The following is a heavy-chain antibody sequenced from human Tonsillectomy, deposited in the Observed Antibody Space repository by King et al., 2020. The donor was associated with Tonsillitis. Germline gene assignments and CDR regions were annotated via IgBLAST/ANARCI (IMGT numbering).Heavy chain of an antibody. J-gene: IGHJ3*02. CDR2: ISHSGST. V-gene: IGHV4-30-2*01. CDR3: ARVRYYDSSDWAFDI. Sequence: LQLQESGSGLVKPSQTLSLTCAVSGGSITSGGSSWSWIRQPPGEGLEWIGYISHSGSTFYNPSLKNRVTISGDMSKNQFSLRLTSVTAADTAVYYCARVRYYDSSDWAFDIWGQGTMVTVSS. D-gene: IGHD3-22*01. CDR1: GGSITSGGSS.